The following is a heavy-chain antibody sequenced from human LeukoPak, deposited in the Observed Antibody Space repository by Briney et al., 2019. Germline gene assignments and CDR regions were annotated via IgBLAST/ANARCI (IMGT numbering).Heavy chain of an antibody. CDR1: GYTLTELS. J-gene: IGHJ6*03. V-gene: IGHV1-24*01. D-gene: IGHD2-2*01. CDR2: FDPEDGET. Sequence: ASVKVSCKVSGYTLTELSMHWVRQAPGKGLEWMGGFDPEDGETIYAQKFQGRVTMTRDTSISTVYMELSSLRSDDTAVYYCARADSVPAGDYHYWYMDVWGKGTTVTVSS. CDR3: ARADSVPAGDYHYWYMDV.